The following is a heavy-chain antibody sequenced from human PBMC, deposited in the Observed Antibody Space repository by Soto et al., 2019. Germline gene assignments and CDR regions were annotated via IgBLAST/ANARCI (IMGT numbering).Heavy chain of an antibody. CDR1: GGAISSNH. J-gene: IGHJ4*02. CDR3: ARNCGGNPIDS. Sequence: SETLCLTGAVAGGAISSNHWSWIRQPPGKGLEWIGCIYYSGSTDYNPSLKSRVTISIDTSKNQFSLKLNSVTAADTAVYYCARNCGGNPIDSGGRGTPVPVSS. CDR2: IYYSGST. V-gene: IGHV4-59*08. D-gene: IGHD2-21*01.